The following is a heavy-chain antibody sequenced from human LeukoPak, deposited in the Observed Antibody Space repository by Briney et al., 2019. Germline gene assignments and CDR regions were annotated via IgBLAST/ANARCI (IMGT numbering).Heavy chain of an antibody. CDR3: ASALRMVARPGAFDI. CDR1: GYTFTSYG. D-gene: IGHD3-16*01. CDR2: ISAYNGNT. Sequence: ASVKVSCKASGYTFTSYGISWVRQAPGQGLEWMGWISAYNGNTNYAQKLQGRVTMTTDTSTSTAYMELSSLRSEDTAVYYCASALRMVARPGAFDIWGQGTMVTVSS. J-gene: IGHJ3*02. V-gene: IGHV1-18*01.